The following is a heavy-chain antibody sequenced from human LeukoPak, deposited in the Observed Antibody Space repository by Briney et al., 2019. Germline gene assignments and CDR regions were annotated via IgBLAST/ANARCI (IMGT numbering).Heavy chain of an antibody. Sequence: PGGPLRLSCAASGFTFDDYAMHWVRQAPGKGLEWVSLISGDGGSTYYADSVKGRFTISRDNSKNSLYLQMNSLRTEDTALYYCAKDTSRRDGYNFDYWGQGTLVTVSS. J-gene: IGHJ4*02. CDR1: GFTFDDYA. CDR3: AKDTSRRDGYNFDY. V-gene: IGHV3-43*02. CDR2: ISGDGGST. D-gene: IGHD5-24*01.